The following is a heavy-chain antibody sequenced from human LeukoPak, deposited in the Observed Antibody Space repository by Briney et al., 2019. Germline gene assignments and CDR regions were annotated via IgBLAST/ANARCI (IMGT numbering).Heavy chain of an antibody. V-gene: IGHV4-59*01. CDR3: ARSTLVRGAKGGHFDY. CDR2: IYYSGST. Sequence: SETLSLTCTVSGGSINSYYWSWIRQPPGKGLEWVGYIYYSGSTNYNPSLKSRVTISVDTSKNQFSLKLSSVTAADTAVYYCARSTLVRGAKGGHFDYWGQGTLVTVSS. D-gene: IGHD3-10*02. J-gene: IGHJ4*02. CDR1: GGSINSYY.